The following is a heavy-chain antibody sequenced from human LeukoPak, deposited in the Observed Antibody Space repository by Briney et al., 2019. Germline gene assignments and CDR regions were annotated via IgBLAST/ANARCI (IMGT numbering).Heavy chain of an antibody. CDR3: AELGITMIGGV. D-gene: IGHD3-10*02. V-gene: IGHV3-48*03. CDR1: GFTCSSYE. J-gene: IGHJ6*04. CDR2: ISSSGSTI. Sequence: GGSLRLSCAACGFTCSSYEMNWVGQAQGKGLEGVSYISSSGSTIYYADSVKGRFTISRDNAKNSLYLQMNSLRAEDTAVYYCAELGITMIGGVWGKGTTVTISS.